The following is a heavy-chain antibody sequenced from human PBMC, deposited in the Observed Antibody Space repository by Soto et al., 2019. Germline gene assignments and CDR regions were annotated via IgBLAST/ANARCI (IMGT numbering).Heavy chain of an antibody. CDR1: GYTFTGYY. Sequence: ASVKVSCKASGYTFTGYYMHWVRQAPGQGLEWMGWINPNSGGTNYAQKFQGWVTMTRDTSISTAYMELSRLRSDDTAVYYCARDGPRTVTDYYYGMDVWGQGTTVTVSS. CDR2: INPNSGGT. D-gene: IGHD4-17*01. V-gene: IGHV1-2*04. J-gene: IGHJ6*02. CDR3: ARDGPRTVTDYYYGMDV.